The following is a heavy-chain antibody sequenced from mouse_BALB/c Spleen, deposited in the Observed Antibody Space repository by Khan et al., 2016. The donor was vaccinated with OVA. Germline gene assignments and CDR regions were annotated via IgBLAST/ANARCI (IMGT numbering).Heavy chain of an antibody. V-gene: IGHV2-6-4*01. D-gene: IGHD2-14*01. Sequence: QVQLKQSGPGLVAPSQSLSITCTVSGFSLSRYNIHWVRQAPGKGLEWLGMIWGGGGTHYYSTLKSRLSISKDNSKSQVLLKLNSLQTDDTAMYFGAKSCYRYGGYYAMDYWGQGTSVTVSS. CDR1: GFSLSRYN. CDR2: IWGGGGT. CDR3: AKSCYRYGGYYAMDY. J-gene: IGHJ4*01.